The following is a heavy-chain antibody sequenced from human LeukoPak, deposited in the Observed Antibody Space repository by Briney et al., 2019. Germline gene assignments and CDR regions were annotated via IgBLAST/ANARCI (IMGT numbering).Heavy chain of an antibody. CDR3: ARERCSSTTSYYDY. J-gene: IGHJ4*02. V-gene: IGHV4-61*01. D-gene: IGHD2-2*01. CDR1: GGSISSSSHY. CDR2: IYYSGST. Sequence: SETLSLTCTVSGGSISSSSHYWSWIRQPPGKGLEWIGYIYYSGSTNYNPSLKSRVTISVDTSKNQFSLKLSSVTAADTAVYYCARERCSSTTSYYDYWGQGTLVTVSS.